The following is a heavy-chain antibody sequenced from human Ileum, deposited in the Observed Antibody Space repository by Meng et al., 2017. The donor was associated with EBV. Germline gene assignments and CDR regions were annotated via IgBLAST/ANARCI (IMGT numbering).Heavy chain of an antibody. V-gene: IGHV4-39*07. Sequence: RRRDAGPGLCKRSETLSLTCTVAGASIGGSRYYWGWIRQPPGKGLEWIGSTYYSGGTNYNPSLKSRVTISVDTSKNQFSLNLSSVTAADTAVYYCARGDILTGYWYYFDYWGQGILVTVSS. CDR2: TYYSGGT. CDR3: ARGDILTGYWYYFDY. D-gene: IGHD3-9*01. CDR1: GASIGGSRYY. J-gene: IGHJ4*02.